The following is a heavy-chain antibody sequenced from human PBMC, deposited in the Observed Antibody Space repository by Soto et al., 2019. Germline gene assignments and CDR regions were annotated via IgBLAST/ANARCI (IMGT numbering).Heavy chain of an antibody. Sequence: QVQLQESGPGLVQPSQTLSLACTVSGDSISSGGYYWSWIRPHPGKGLECIGYIYYRGSTFYNPPLKSRVTISVDTSKNQFSLKLSSVTAADTAVYYCARGLSVTLFDFWGQGTLVTVSS. V-gene: IGHV4-31*03. CDR1: GDSISSGGYY. J-gene: IGHJ4*02. D-gene: IGHD4-17*01. CDR2: IYYRGST. CDR3: ARGLSVTLFDF.